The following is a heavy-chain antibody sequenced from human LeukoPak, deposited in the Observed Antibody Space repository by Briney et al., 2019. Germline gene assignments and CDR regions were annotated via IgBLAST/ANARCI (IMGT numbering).Heavy chain of an antibody. CDR2: INHSGI. J-gene: IGHJ4*02. V-gene: IGHV4-34*01. CDR3: ARGETTVTSNPFDY. D-gene: IGHD4-17*01. Sequence: ASETLSLTCAVYGGSFSGYYWNWIRQPPGKGLEWIGEINHSGIKYNPSLKSRVTISVDTSKNQFSLKLSSVTAADTAVYYCARGETTVTSNPFDYWGQGTLVTVSS. CDR1: GGSFSGYY.